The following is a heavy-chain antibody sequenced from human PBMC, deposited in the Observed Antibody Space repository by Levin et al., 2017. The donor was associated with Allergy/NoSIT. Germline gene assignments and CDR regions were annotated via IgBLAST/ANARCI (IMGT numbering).Heavy chain of an antibody. J-gene: IGHJ4*02. D-gene: IGHD3-16*01. CDR1: GFTFSSYG. V-gene: IGHV3-30*18. CDR2: ISYDGSNK. Sequence: QTGGSLRLSCAASGFTFSSYGMHWVRQAPGKGLEWVAVISYDGSNKYYADSVKGRFTISRDNSKNTLYLQMNSLRAEDTAVYYCAKEGRSVWGATFDYWGQGTLVTVSS. CDR3: AKEGRSVWGATFDY.